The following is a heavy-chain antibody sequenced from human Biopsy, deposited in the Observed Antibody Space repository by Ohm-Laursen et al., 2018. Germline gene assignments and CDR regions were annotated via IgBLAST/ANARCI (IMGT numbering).Heavy chain of an antibody. CDR2: ISAYNGNR. Sequence: SVKVSCKASGYTFSSYGISWVRQAPGQGLEWMGWISAYNGNRNYAQKFQGRVTFTADKSSSTAYLELSSLTSEDTAMFYCAREAIGYQLPCDDWGQGTLVTVSS. CDR1: GYTFSSYG. CDR3: AREAIGYQLPCDD. D-gene: IGHD2-15*01. V-gene: IGHV1-18*01. J-gene: IGHJ4*02.